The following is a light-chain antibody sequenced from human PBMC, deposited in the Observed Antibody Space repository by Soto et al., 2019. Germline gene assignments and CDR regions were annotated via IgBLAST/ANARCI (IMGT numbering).Light chain of an antibody. CDR1: QDVGRY. Sequence: AIRMTQSPSSLSASAGDRVAIACRASQDVGRYLAWYQQKPGQAPKLLIYGASTLQSGVPSRFSGGGSGTDFTLTMSSLQSEDFATYYCQHYKNYPWTFGQGTKVEIK. J-gene: IGKJ1*01. V-gene: IGKV1-8*01. CDR2: GAS. CDR3: QHYKNYPWT.